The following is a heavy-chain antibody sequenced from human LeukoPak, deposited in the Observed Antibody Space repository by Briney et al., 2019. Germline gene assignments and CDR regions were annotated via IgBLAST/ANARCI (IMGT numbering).Heavy chain of an antibody. D-gene: IGHD4-17*01. J-gene: IGHJ4*02. CDR3: ATARTLRVTTSFDY. V-gene: IGHV3-23*01. CDR2: XSGSGGST. Sequence: GGXLRLSCEVSGFTFSSYAMNWVRQAPGXXLXXXXXXSGSGGSTFYADSVXGXXTISRDNSKDTLYLQVNSLRAEDTAVYYCATARTLRVTTSFDYWGQGTLVTVSS. CDR1: GFTFSSYA.